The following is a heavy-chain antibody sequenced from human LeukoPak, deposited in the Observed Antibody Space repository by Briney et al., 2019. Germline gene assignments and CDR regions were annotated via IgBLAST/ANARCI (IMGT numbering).Heavy chain of an antibody. J-gene: IGHJ4*02. D-gene: IGHD4-17*01. CDR3: ARRADGDPSNFDY. CDR2: ISSSSSYI. Sequence: GGSPRLSCAASGFTFSSYSMNWVRQAPGKGLEWVSSISSSSSYIYYADSVKGRFTISRDNAKNSLYLQMNSLRAEDTAVYYCARRADGDPSNFDYWGQGTLVTVSS. V-gene: IGHV3-21*01. CDR1: GFTFSSYS.